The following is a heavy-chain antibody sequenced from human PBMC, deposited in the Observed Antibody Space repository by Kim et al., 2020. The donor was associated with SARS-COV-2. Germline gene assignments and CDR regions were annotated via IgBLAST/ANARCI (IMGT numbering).Heavy chain of an antibody. J-gene: IGHJ6*02. D-gene: IGHD6-13*01. Sequence: SETLSLTCTVSGGSISSSSYYWGWIRQPPGKGLEWIGSIYYSGSTYYNPSLKSRVTISVDTSKNQFSLKLSSVTAADTAVYYCARDRRPPHAAAEENYYYYGMDVWGQGTTVTVSS. CDR3: ARDRRPPHAAAEENYYYYGMDV. CDR1: GGSISSSSYY. CDR2: IYYSGST. V-gene: IGHV4-39*07.